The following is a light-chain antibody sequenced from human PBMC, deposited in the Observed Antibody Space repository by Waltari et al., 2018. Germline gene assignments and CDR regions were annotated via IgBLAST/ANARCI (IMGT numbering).Light chain of an antibody. CDR1: SLRSYY. V-gene: IGLV3-19*01. Sequence: TQDPAVSVALGQTVRITCQGDSLRSYYASWYQQRPGQAPNLVLYDNNNRPSGVPDRFSGSRSDNTASLTVTGAQAEDEGHYYCHSRDASGVGGTFGGGTKLTVL. J-gene: IGLJ2*01. CDR3: HSRDASGVGGT. CDR2: DNN.